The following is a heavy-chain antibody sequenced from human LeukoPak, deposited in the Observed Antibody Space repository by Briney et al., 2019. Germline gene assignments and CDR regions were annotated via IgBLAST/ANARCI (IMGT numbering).Heavy chain of an antibody. J-gene: IGHJ4*02. CDR2: IIPIFGTA. CDR3: AREAVVAATPYYFDY. D-gene: IGHD2-15*01. V-gene: IGHV1-69*06. Sequence: ASVNVSCKASGGTFSSYAISWVRQAPGQGLEWMGGIIPIFGTANYAQKFQGRVTITADKSTSTAYMELSSLRSEDTAVYYCAREAVVAATPYYFDYWGQGTLVTVSS. CDR1: GGTFSSYA.